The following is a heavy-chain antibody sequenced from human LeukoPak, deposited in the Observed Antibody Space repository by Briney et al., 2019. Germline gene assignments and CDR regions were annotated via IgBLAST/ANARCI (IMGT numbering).Heavy chain of an antibody. CDR3: SKRYSGYEVFYYYYYMDV. J-gene: IGHJ6*03. CDR1: GFALSSYG. D-gene: IGHD5-12*01. V-gene: IGHV3-30*02. CDR2: IRYDGSNK. Sequence: PGGSLRLSCAASGFALSSYGMHWVRQAPGKGLEWVAFIRYDGSNKYYADSVKGRFTISRDNSKNTLYLQMNSLRAEDTAVYYCSKRYSGYEVFYYYYYMDVWGKGTTVTVSS.